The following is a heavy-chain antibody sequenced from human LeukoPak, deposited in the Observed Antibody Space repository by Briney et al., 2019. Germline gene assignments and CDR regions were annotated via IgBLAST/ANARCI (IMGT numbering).Heavy chain of an antibody. CDR3: GKGRGGGDGEFDY. CDR1: GFTFSSYA. J-gene: IGHJ4*02. V-gene: IGHV3-23*01. CDR2: ISDSGGST. D-gene: IGHD3-10*01. Sequence: GGSLRLSCAASGFTFSSYAMGWVRQAPGKGLEWVSYISDSGGSTCYADSVKGHFTISRDNSKNILYLQMNSLRAEDTAVYYGGKGRGGGDGEFDYWGQGTLVTVSS.